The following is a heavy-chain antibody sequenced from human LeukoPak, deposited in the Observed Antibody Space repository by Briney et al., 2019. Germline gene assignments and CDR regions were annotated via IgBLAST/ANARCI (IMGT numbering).Heavy chain of an antibody. Sequence: GGSLRLSCSVSGFTFSTYVMHWVRQAPGKGLEYVSAISSNGDNTYYAESVKGRFTISRDNSKNTLYLQMSSLRADDTAVYYCVRGTGYWGQETLVTVSS. V-gene: IGHV3-64D*06. CDR1: GFTFSTYV. CDR2: ISSNGDNT. J-gene: IGHJ4*02. CDR3: VRGTGY.